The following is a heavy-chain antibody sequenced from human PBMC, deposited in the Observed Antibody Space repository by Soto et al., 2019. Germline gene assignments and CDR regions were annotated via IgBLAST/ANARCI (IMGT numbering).Heavy chain of an antibody. CDR2: IIPFFGTA. D-gene: IGHD3-16*01. CDR1: GGTFSTFG. CDR3: ARTAPMDAGDKYYYDF. Sequence: SVKVSCKTSGGTFSTFGISWVRQAPGQGLEWMGGIIPFFGTAEYSQKFEDRITITADESTNTVYMDLRSLTSEDTAIYYCARTAPMDAGDKYYYDFWGQGALVTVS. V-gene: IGHV1-69*13. J-gene: IGHJ4*02.